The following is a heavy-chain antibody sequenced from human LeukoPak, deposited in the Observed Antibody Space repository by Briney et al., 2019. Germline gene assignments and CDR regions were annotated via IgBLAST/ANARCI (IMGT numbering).Heavy chain of an antibody. CDR3: ARGWHDCGGDCYSRLLDY. CDR1: GYTFTSYY. J-gene: IGHJ4*02. V-gene: IGHV1-46*03. Sequence: GASVKVSCKASGYTFTSYYMHWVRQAPGQGLEWMGIINPSGGSTSYAQKFQGRVTMTRDTSTSTVYMELSSLRSEVTAVYYCARGWHDCGGDCYSRLLDYWGQGTLVTVSS. D-gene: IGHD2-21*01. CDR2: INPSGGST.